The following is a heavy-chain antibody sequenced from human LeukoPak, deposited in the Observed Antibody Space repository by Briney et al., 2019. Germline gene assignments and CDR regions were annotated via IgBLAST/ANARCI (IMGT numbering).Heavy chain of an antibody. Sequence: GGSLRLSCAASGFTFSSYWMSWVRQAPGKGLEWVANIKQDGSEKYYVDSVKGRFTISRDNAKNSLYLQMNSLRAEDTAVYYCARDSEYSSLSPLGYWGQGTLVTVSS. CDR1: GFTFSSYW. J-gene: IGHJ4*02. V-gene: IGHV3-7*03. D-gene: IGHD6-6*01. CDR2: IKQDGSEK. CDR3: ARDSEYSSLSPLGY.